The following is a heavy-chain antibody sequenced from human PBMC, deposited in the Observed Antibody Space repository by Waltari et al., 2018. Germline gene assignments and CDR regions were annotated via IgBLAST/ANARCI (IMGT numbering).Heavy chain of an antibody. CDR1: GYTFTRYD. Sequence: VQQVQSWAAVKKPGASVKASCKASGYTFTRYDINCVRQSTGQGLEWMGWMNPNSGNTGYAQKFQGRVTMTRNTSISTAYMELSSLRSEDTAVYYCARAHTAMVTGLMDVWGKGTTVTVSS. V-gene: IGHV1-8*01. CDR3: ARAHTAMVTGLMDV. J-gene: IGHJ6*04. CDR2: MNPNSGNT. D-gene: IGHD5-18*01.